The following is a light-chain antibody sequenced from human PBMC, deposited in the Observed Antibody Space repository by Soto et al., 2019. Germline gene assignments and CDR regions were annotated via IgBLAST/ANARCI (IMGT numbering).Light chain of an antibody. Sequence: DIKLTQSPSSLSAYVGDRVTLTCLASQSISSYLNWYQQKPGKAPKLLIYAASSLQSGVPSRFSGSGSGTDFTLAISSLQPEDFATYYCQQSYSTPWTFGQGTKVDIK. CDR2: AAS. J-gene: IGKJ1*01. CDR1: QSISSY. CDR3: QQSYSTPWT. V-gene: IGKV1-39*01.